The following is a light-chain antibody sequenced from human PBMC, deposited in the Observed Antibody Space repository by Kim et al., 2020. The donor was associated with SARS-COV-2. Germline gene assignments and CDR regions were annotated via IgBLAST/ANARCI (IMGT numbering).Light chain of an antibody. CDR2: RYS. CDR1: NIGSKN. V-gene: IGLV3-9*01. J-gene: IGLJ1*01. Sequence: VARGQTARITCGGNNIGSKNVHWYQQKPGQAPVLVIYRYSNRPSGIPERFSGYNSGNTATLTISRAQAGDEADYYCQVWDSSTYVFGTGTKVTVL. CDR3: QVWDSSTYV.